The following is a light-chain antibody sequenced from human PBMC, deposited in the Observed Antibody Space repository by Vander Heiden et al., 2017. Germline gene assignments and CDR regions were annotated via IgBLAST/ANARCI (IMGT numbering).Light chain of an antibody. J-gene: IGLJ1*01. CDR3: CSHAGSSTYV. CDR1: SSDVGSYNL. CDR2: EVS. V-gene: IGLV2-23*02. Sequence: QSALTQPASVSGAPGQPITISCTGTSSDVGSYNLVSWYQQHPGKAPKLMIYEVSKRPSGVSNRFSGSKSGNTASLTISGLQAEDEADYYCCSHAGSSTYVFGTGTKVTVL.